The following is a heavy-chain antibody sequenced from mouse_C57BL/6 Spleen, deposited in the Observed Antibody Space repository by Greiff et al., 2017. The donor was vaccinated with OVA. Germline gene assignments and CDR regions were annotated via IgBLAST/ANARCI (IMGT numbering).Heavy chain of an antibody. J-gene: IGHJ4*01. V-gene: IGHV1-52*01. CDR3: ERLATTVVAEDAMDY. CDR1: GYTFTSYW. CDR2: IDPSDSET. D-gene: IGHD1-1*01. Sequence: VQLQQPGAELVRPGSSVKLSCKASGYTFTSYWMHWVKQRPIQGLEWIGNIDPSDSETPYNQKFKDKATLTVDKSSSTAYMQLSSLTSEDSAVYYCERLATTVVAEDAMDYWGQGTSVTVSS.